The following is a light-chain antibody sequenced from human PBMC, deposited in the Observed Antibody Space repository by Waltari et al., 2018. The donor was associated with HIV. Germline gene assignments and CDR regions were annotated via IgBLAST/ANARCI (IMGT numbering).Light chain of an antibody. CDR2: AAS. V-gene: IGKV3-15*01. Sequence: IVMTQSQATLSVSPGVTSTLSCRASQSVSHNLAWYQQKPGQPPRLVIYAASSRAAGIPARFSGSGSGTEFTLTITSLQSGDFGVYYCQQYSDWPRYTFGGGTNLEIK. CDR3: QQYSDWPRYT. CDR1: QSVSHN. J-gene: IGKJ2*01.